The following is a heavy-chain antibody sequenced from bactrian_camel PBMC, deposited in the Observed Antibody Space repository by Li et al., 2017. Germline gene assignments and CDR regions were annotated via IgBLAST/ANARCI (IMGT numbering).Heavy chain of an antibody. CDR3: AAGDTYGCSTRGSMGETDYNY. CDR1: GFAYSRYS. Sequence: QVQLVESGGGSVQSGGSLRLSCVASGFAYSRYSMGWFRQSAVKEREGVAAIESDGRTRYADSVKGRLTISQDNVKKTAYLQMNSLKPEDSAMYYCAAGDTYGCSTRGSMGETDYNYWGQGTQVTVS. D-gene: IGHD3*01. CDR2: IESDGRT. V-gene: IGHV3S9*01. J-gene: IGHJ4*01.